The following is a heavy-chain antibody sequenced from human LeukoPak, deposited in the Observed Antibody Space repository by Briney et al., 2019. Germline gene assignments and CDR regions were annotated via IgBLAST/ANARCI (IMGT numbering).Heavy chain of an antibody. Sequence: GGSLRLSCAASGFFFSSYGMNWVRQAPGKGLEWVSSISFSSTYIYYADSVKGRFTISRDNAKSSMYLEMNSLRAEDTAVYYCAREHWAAPDHWGQGTLVTVSP. V-gene: IGHV3-21*04. CDR3: AREHWAAPDH. CDR2: ISFSSTYI. J-gene: IGHJ4*02. D-gene: IGHD3-16*01. CDR1: GFFFSSYG.